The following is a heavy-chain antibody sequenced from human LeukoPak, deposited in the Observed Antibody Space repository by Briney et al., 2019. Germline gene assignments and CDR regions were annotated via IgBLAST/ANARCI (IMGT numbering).Heavy chain of an antibody. D-gene: IGHD6-13*01. J-gene: IGHJ4*02. V-gene: IGHV3-9*01. CDR3: AKAKYSSTWYYFDY. Sequence: PGGSLRLSCAASGFTFSSYAMSWVRQAPGKGLEWVSGISWNSGSIGYADSVKGRFTISRDNAKNSLFLQMSSLRAEDTALFYCAKAKYSSTWYYFDYWGQGTLVTVSS. CDR2: ISWNSGSI. CDR1: GFTFSSYA.